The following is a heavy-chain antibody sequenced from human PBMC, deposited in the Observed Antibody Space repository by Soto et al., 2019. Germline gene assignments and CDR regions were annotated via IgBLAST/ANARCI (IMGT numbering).Heavy chain of an antibody. D-gene: IGHD6-6*01. J-gene: IGHJ6*03. Sequence: ASVKVSCKASGYTFTGYYMHWVRQAPGQGLEWMGWINPNSGGTNYAQKFQGWVTMTRDTSISTAYMELSSLKASDTAMYYCARQEYSSEGYMDVWGKGTTVTVSS. CDR3: ARQEYSSEGYMDV. CDR1: GYTFTGYY. CDR2: INPNSGGT. V-gene: IGHV1-2*04.